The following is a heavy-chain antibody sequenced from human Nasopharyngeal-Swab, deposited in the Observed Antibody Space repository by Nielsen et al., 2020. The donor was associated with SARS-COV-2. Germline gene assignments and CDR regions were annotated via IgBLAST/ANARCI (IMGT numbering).Heavy chain of an antibody. D-gene: IGHD3-22*01. V-gene: IGHV3-23*01. CDR3: AKDPWYYYDSSGYYGHAFDI. Sequence: GGSLRLSCAASGFTVSNSYMSWVRQAPGKGLEWVSAISGSGGSTYYADSVKGRFTISRDNSKNTLYLQMNSLRAEDTAVYYCAKDPWYYYDSSGYYGHAFDIWGQGTMVTVSS. CDR2: ISGSGGST. J-gene: IGHJ3*02. CDR1: GFTVSNSY.